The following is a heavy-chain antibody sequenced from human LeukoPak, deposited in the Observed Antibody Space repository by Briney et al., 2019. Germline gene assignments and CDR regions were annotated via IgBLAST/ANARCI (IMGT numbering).Heavy chain of an antibody. CDR3: ATGSQLGSYNWFDP. J-gene: IGHJ5*02. Sequence: ASETLSLTCAVYGASLSDYYWSWIRQPPGKGLEWIGEIDHIGVTKYNPSLKGRVTISRGTSKNQFSLDLTSVTAADTAVYYCATGSQLGSYNWFDPWGQGTLVTVSS. CDR1: GASLSDYY. V-gene: IGHV4-34*01. CDR2: IDHIGVT. D-gene: IGHD6-6*01.